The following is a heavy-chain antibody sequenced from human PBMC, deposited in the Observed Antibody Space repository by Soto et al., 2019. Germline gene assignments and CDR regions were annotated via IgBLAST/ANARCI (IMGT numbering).Heavy chain of an antibody. D-gene: IGHD3-10*01. CDR2: ISNDGSST. CDR1: GFTFSSYW. CDR3: TRSDYYGSGSYMYYYGMDV. V-gene: IGHV3-74*01. Sequence: EVQLVESGGGLVQPGGSLRLSCAASGFTFSSYWMHWVRQAPGKGLVWVSRISNDGSSTSYADSVKGRFTISRDNAKNTLYLQMNSLSAEDTAVYYCTRSDYYGSGSYMYYYGMDVWGQGTTVTVSS. J-gene: IGHJ6*02.